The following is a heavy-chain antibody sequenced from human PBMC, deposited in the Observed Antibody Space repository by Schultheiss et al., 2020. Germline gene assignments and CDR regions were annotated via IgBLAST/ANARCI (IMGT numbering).Heavy chain of an antibody. Sequence: GGSLRLSCAASGFTFSSYAMHWVRQAPGKGLEWVALISYDGSNKYYADSVKGRFTISRDNSKNTLYLQMNSLRAEDTAIYYCAHWPSVTIRRLGFSYWGQGTLVTVSS. CDR1: GFTFSSYA. V-gene: IGHV3-30*07. CDR2: ISYDGSNK. CDR3: AHWPSVTIRRLGFSY. D-gene: IGHD1-14*01. J-gene: IGHJ4*02.